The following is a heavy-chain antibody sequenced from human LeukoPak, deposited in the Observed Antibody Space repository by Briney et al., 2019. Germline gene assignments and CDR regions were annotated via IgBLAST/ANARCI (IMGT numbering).Heavy chain of an antibody. CDR1: GYTFTSYG. CDR3: ARDDRTGDFDY. CDR2: TSAYNGNT. Sequence: ASVKVSCKASGYTFTSYGISWVRQAPGQGLEWMGWTSAYNGNTNYAQKLQGRVTMTTDASTSTAYMELRSLRSDDTVVYYCARDDRTGDFDYWGQGTLVTVSS. V-gene: IGHV1-18*01. J-gene: IGHJ4*02. D-gene: IGHD1-1*01.